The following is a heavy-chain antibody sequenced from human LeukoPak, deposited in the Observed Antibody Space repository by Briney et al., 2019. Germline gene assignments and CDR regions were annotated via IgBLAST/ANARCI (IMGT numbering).Heavy chain of an antibody. CDR1: GYSVTELS. V-gene: IGHV1-24*01. Sequence: ASVNVSCTVSGYSVTELSMHWVREAAGLGLEWMGGFNREDAAPIYAQQFQGRVTMTEDTSTHTAYMELSSLRSEDTALYYCATLDSYYDKSGRPLLPDWGQGTLVTVSS. J-gene: IGHJ4*02. CDR3: ATLDSYYDKSGRPLLPD. D-gene: IGHD3-22*01. CDR2: FNREDAAP.